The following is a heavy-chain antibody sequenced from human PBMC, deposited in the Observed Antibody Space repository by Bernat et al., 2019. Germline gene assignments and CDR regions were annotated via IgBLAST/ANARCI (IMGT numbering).Heavy chain of an antibody. CDR2: ISGSGGST. CDR3: AKDAHGEQQLVLQRSRLDY. CDR1: GFTFSSYA. D-gene: IGHD6-13*01. V-gene: IGHV3-23*01. J-gene: IGHJ4*02. Sequence: EVQLLESGGGLVQPGGSLRLSCAASGFTFSSYAMSWVRQAPGTGLDWVSAISGSGGSTYYADSVKGRFTISRDNSKNTLYLQMNSLRAEDTAVYYCAKDAHGEQQLVLQRSRLDYWGQGTLVTVSS.